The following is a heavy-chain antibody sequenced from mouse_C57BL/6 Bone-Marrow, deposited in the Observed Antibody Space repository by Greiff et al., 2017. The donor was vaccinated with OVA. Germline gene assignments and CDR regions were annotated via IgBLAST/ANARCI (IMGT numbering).Heavy chain of an antibody. V-gene: IGHV1-81*01. Sequence: QVQLQQSGAELARPGASVKLSCKASGYTFTSYGIRWVKQSTGQGLEWIGEIYPRSGNTYYNEQFKGKATLTADKSSSTAYMELRSLTSEDSAVYFCARGGYYDYDFRVWGTGTTVTVSS. CDR1: GYTFTSYG. J-gene: IGHJ1*03. CDR2: IYPRSGNT. D-gene: IGHD2-4*01. CDR3: ARGGYYDYDFRV.